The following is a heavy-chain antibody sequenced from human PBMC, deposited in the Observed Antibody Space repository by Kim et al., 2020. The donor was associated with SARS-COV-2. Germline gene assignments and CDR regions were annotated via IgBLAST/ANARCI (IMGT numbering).Heavy chain of an antibody. J-gene: IGHJ4*02. V-gene: IGHV3-7*01. D-gene: IGHD3-10*01. CDR3: AALDSAQVPGGI. Sequence: YVDSLKGRFTMSRDTASNSLSLQMNSLRIEDTAMYYCAALDSAQVPGGIWGRGTLVTVSS.